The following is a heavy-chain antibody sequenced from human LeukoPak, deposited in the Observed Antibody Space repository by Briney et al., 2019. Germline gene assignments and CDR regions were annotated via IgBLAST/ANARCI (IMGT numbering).Heavy chain of an antibody. V-gene: IGHV3-23*01. CDR1: GFTFSDYY. CDR3: AKDRQIVRGASDC. Sequence: GGPLRLSCAASGFTFSDYYMSWVRQAPAKGLEWVSTVSGSGGTTFYADSVKGRFTISRDNSKNTLYMQMNSLRAEDTAIYYCAKDRQIVRGASDCWGQGTLVTVSS. D-gene: IGHD6-6*01. CDR2: VSGSGGTT. J-gene: IGHJ4*02.